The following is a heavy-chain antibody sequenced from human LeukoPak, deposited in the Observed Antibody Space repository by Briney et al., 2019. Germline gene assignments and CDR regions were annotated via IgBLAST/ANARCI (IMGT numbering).Heavy chain of an antibody. Sequence: PSETLSLTCTVSGYSISSGYYWGWIRQPPGQGLEWIGSIYHSGSTYYNPSLKSRVTISVDTSKNQFSLKLSSVTAADTAVYYCARDVGGGSYYWFDPWGQGTLVTVSS. CDR2: IYHSGST. CDR1: GYSISSGYY. V-gene: IGHV4-38-2*02. J-gene: IGHJ5*02. D-gene: IGHD1-26*01. CDR3: ARDVGGGSYYWFDP.